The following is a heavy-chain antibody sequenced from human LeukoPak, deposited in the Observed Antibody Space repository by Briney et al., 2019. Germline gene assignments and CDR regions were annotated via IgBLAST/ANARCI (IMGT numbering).Heavy chain of an antibody. CDR2: INPNSGGT. Sequence: ASVKVSCKASGYTFTGYYMHWGRQAPGQGLEWMGWINPNSGGTNYAQKFQGRVTMTRDTSISTAYTQLSRLRSDDTAVYSCETNAPGYCSGGSCSSWGAFDPWGQGTLVTVSS. V-gene: IGHV1-2*02. CDR1: GYTFTGYY. D-gene: IGHD2-15*01. CDR3: ETNAPGYCSGGSCSSWGAFDP. J-gene: IGHJ5*02.